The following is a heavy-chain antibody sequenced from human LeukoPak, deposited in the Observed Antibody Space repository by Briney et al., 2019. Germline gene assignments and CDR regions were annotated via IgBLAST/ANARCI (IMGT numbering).Heavy chain of an antibody. CDR2: ISYDGSNK. J-gene: IGHJ3*02. V-gene: IGHV3-30*03. CDR1: GFTFSSYG. CDR3: ARPRTRVSGPDYDFWSGYYKGDAFDI. D-gene: IGHD3-3*01. Sequence: GGSLRLSCAASGFTFSSYGMHWVRQAPGKGLEWVAVISYDGSNKYYADSVKGRFTISRDNSKNTLYLQMNSLRAEDTAVYYCARPRTRVSGPDYDFWSGYYKGDAFDIWGQGTMVTVSS.